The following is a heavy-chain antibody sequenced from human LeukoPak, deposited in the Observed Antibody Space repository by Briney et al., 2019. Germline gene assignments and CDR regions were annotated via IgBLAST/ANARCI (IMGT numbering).Heavy chain of an antibody. CDR1: GGSISSYY. Sequence: SETLSLTCTVSGGSISSYYWSWIRQPPGKGLEWIGYIYYSGSTNYNPSLKSRVTISVDTSKNQFSLKLSSVTAADTAVYYCARGRIGYSGRWFDPWGQGTLVTVSS. CDR3: ARGRIGYSGRWFDP. CDR2: IYYSGST. J-gene: IGHJ5*02. D-gene: IGHD5-18*01. V-gene: IGHV4-59*12.